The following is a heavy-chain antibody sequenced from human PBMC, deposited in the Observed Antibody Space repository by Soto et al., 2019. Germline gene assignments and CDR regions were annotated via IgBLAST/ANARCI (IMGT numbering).Heavy chain of an antibody. CDR3: AKVMTTVTTLYMDV. CDR1: GFTFSSYA. J-gene: IGHJ6*03. V-gene: IGHV3-23*01. CDR2: ISGSGGST. Sequence: GGSLRLSCAASGFTFSSYAMSWVRQAPGKGLEWVSAISGSGGSTYYADSVKGRFTISSDNSKNTLNLQMNSLRAEDTAVYYCAKVMTTVTTLYMDVWGKGTTVTVSS. D-gene: IGHD4-17*01.